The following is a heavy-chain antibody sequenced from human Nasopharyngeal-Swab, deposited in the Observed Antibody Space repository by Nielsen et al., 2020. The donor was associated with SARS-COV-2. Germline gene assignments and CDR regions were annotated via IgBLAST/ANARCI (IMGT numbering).Heavy chain of an antibody. V-gene: IGHV2-5*02. CDR3: AHGSSTFDY. CDR2: IYRDDDK. Sequence: WSRQPPGKALEWLALIYRDDDKRYSPSLKSRLTITKDTSKNQVVLTMTNMDPVDTATYYCAHGSSTFDYWGQGTLVTVSS. D-gene: IGHD2-15*01. J-gene: IGHJ4*02.